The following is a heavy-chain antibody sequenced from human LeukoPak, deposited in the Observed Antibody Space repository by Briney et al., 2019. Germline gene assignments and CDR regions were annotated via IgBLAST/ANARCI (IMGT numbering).Heavy chain of an antibody. J-gene: IGHJ4*02. CDR1: GFTFSGSG. V-gene: IGHV3-73*01. CDR3: TSGTAVVGIPLEY. D-gene: IGHD6-19*01. Sequence: GGSLKLSCAASGFTFSGSGIHWVRQASGKGLEWVGRITSKVHNYATAYAASVNGRFTISRDDSKNTAFLQMNSLISEDTAVYYCTSGTAVVGIPLEYWDQGTLVTVSS. CDR2: ITSKVHNYAT.